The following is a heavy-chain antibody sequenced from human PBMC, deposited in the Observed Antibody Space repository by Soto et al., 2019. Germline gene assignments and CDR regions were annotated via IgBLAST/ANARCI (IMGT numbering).Heavy chain of an antibody. V-gene: IGHV5-10-1*01. CDR2: IDPSDSYI. Sequence: GESLKISCKGSGYSFTSYWISWVPQLPGKGLEWMGRIDPSDSYINFSPSFQGHVTISVDRSISTAYLQWRSLKASDTAMYYCARHGKTGPQGGLDYWGQGTLVTVSS. D-gene: IGHD3-16*01. CDR1: GYSFTSYW. CDR3: ARHGKTGPQGGLDY. J-gene: IGHJ4*02.